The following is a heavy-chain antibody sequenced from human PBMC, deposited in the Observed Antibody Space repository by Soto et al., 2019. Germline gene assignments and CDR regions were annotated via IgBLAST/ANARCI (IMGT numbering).Heavy chain of an antibody. CDR3: ATDPPPPRE. CDR2: ISAYSGNT. J-gene: IGHJ4*02. V-gene: IGHV1-18*01. Sequence: QVQLVQSGAEMKKPGASVKVSCKASGYTFTSYHITWVRQAPGQGLEWMGWISAYSGNTNYAQKLQGRVTMTTDTPTRTAYLDLRSLRSDDTTVYYCATDPPPPREWGQGTLVTVSS. CDR1: GYTFTSYH.